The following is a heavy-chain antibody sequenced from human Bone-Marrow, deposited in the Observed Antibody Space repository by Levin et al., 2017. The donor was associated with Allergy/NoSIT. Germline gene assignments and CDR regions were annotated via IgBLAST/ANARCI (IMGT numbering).Heavy chain of an antibody. V-gene: IGHV3-33*01. D-gene: IGHD2-2*01. Sequence: GGSLRLSCAASGFTFSSYGMHWVRQAPGKGLEWVAVIWYDGSNKYYADSVKGRFTISRDNSKNTLYLQMNSLRAEDTAVYYCARGSSSTSCLLCSPWFDPWGQGTLVTVSS. CDR3: ARGSSSTSCLLCSPWFDP. J-gene: IGHJ5*02. CDR1: GFTFSSYG. CDR2: IWYDGSNK.